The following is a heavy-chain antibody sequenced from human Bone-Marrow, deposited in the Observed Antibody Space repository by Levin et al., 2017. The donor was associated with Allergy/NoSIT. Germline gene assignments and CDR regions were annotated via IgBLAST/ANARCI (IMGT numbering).Heavy chain of an antibody. J-gene: IGHJ4*02. CDR2: ISSRSNYI. D-gene: IGHD2/OR15-2a*01. V-gene: IGHV3-21*01. CDR3: ARGDDFHWRWTVTLGH. Sequence: GESLKISCAASGFAFSTYSMHWVRQAPGKGLEWVSSISSRSNYIYYGDSVEGRFTISRDNAKNSLFLQMHSLGAEDTAVYYCARGDDFHWRWTVTLGHWGLGTLVTVSS. CDR1: GFAFSTYS.